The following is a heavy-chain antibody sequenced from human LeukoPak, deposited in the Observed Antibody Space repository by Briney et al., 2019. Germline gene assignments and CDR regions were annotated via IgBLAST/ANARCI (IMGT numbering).Heavy chain of an antibody. V-gene: IGHV4-59*08. J-gene: IGHJ4*02. CDR1: GGSISSYY. D-gene: IGHD3-22*01. Sequence: SETLSLTCTVSGGSISSYYWSWIRQPPGKGLEWIGYIYYSGSTNYNPSLKSRVTISVDTSKNQFSLKLSSVTAADTAVYYCERHEGAYDSSGYYYDYWGQGTLVTVSS. CDR3: ERHEGAYDSSGYYYDY. CDR2: IYYSGST.